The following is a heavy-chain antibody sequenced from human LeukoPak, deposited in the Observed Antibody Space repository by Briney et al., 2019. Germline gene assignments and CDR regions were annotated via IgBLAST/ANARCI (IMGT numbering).Heavy chain of an antibody. J-gene: IGHJ1*01. CDR3: AKDPVGATIAEYFQH. CDR1: GFTFSSFT. D-gene: IGHD1-26*01. V-gene: IGHV3-23*01. CDR2: ISGSGGST. Sequence: GGSLRLSCTVSGFTFSSFTMNWVRQAPGKGLEWVSPISGSGGSTYYADSVKGRFTISRDNSNNTLYLQMNSLRAEDTAVYYCAKDPVGATIAEYFQHWGQGTLVTVSS.